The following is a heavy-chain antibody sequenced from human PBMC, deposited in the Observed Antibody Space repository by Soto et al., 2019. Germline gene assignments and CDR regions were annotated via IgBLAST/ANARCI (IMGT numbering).Heavy chain of an antibody. CDR2: ISHNGGST. J-gene: IGHJ4*02. Sequence: QPGWSLRLSCSVFGFTFSTYAMHWVRQAPGKGLQYVSSISHNGGSTYYADSVKGRFTISRDNSKNSLYLQMSSLRVEDTAVYYCVKDRYIEYWGQGTLVTVSS. V-gene: IGHV3-64D*06. CDR3: VKDRYIEY. CDR1: GFTFSTYA.